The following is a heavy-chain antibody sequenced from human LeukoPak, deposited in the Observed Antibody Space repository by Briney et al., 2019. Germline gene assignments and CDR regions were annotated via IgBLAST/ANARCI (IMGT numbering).Heavy chain of an antibody. J-gene: IGHJ5*02. CDR1: GFAFNTYG. CDR3: AKEEAIATIGNWVDP. D-gene: IGHD2-2*02. V-gene: IGHV3-30*02. CDR2: IRYDGNYK. Sequence: GGSLRLSCAASGFAFNTYGMHWVRQAPGKVLNWVAFIRYDGNYKDYLDSVKGRFTISRDNSKNTLYLQMDSLRPEDTAVYFCAKEEAIATIGNWVDPWGQGTLVTVSS.